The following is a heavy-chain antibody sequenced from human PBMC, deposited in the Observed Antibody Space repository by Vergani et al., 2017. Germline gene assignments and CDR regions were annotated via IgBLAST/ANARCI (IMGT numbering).Heavy chain of an antibody. CDR2: IIPIFGTA. CDR3: AVGDCSSTSCYGLVGYYYYYMDV. J-gene: IGHJ6*03. D-gene: IGHD2-2*01. Sequence: QVQLVQSGAEVKKPGSSVKVSCKASGGTFSSYAISWVRQATGQGLEWMGGIIPIFGTANYAQKFQGRVTITADESTSTAYMELSSLRSEDTAVYYCAVGDCSSTSCYGLVGYYYYYMDVWGKGTTVTVSS. CDR1: GGTFSSYA. V-gene: IGHV1-69*01.